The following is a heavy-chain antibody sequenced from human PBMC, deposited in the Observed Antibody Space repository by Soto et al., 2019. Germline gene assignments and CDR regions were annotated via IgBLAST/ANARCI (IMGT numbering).Heavy chain of an antibody. CDR2: IWYDGSNK. D-gene: IGHD3-22*01. V-gene: IGHV3-33*01. CDR3: ARAATGGYYDSSGYLDY. CDR1: GFTFSSYG. Sequence: GGSLRLSCAASGFTFSSYGMHWVRQAPGKGLEWVAVIWYDGSNKYYADSVKGRFTISRDNSKNTLYLQMNSLRAEDTAVYYCARAATGGYYDSSGYLDYWGQGTLVTVSS. J-gene: IGHJ4*02.